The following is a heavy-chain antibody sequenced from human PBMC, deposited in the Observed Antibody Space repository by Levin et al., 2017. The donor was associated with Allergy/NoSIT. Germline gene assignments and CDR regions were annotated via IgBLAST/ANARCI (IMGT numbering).Heavy chain of an antibody. CDR2: IKEDAGER. CDR3: ARDVRMEEWKMRTPDYFDY. V-gene: IGHV3-7*04. Sequence: QSGESLKISCAASGFGFSSPWMSWVRQTPGQGLEWVATIKEDAGERYYLDSVRGRFTISRDNAKNSLFLQMKSLKAEDTATYYCARDVRMEEWKMRTPDYFDYWGQGTLVTVSS. J-gene: IGHJ4*02. CDR1: GFGFSSPW. D-gene: IGHD1-1*01.